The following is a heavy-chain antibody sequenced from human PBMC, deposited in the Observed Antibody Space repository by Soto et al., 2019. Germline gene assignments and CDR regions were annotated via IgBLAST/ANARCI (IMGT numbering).Heavy chain of an antibody. Sequence: GASVKVSCKASGYSFTSYAMHWVRQSPGQRLEWMGWINAGNGNTKYSQKFQGRVTITRDTSASTAYMELSSLKSEDTAVYYCARDGAHYDMYYGMDVWGQGTTVTVSS. V-gene: IGHV1-3*01. CDR2: INAGNGNT. J-gene: IGHJ6*02. CDR3: ARDGAHYDMYYGMDV. D-gene: IGHD3-9*01. CDR1: GYSFTSYA.